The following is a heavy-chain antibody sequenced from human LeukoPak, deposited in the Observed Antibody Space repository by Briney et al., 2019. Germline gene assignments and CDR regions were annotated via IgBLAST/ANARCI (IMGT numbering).Heavy chain of an antibody. Sequence: GGSLRLSCAASGFSFSDYYMSWIRQSPGKGLEWLSYVSSSGAAVHYADSVKGRFTISRDNAKKSLYLQMDSLTAEDTALYYCTRDASVGATGGWFDPWGQGTLVTVSS. J-gene: IGHJ5*02. CDR2: VSSSGAAV. CDR3: TRDASVGATGGWFDP. V-gene: IGHV3-11*01. D-gene: IGHD1-26*01. CDR1: GFSFSDYY.